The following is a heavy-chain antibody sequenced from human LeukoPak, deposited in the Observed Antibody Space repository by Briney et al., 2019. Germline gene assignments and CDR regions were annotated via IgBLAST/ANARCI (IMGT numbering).Heavy chain of an antibody. D-gene: IGHD3-22*01. CDR1: GGSFSGYY. Sequence: SETLSLTCAVYGGSFSGYYWSWIRQPPGKGLEWIGEINHSGSTNYNPSLKSRVTISVDTSKNQFSLKLSSVTAADTAVYYCARHYRGGYDSSGYYFDYWGQGTLVTVSS. V-gene: IGHV4-34*01. CDR3: ARHYRGGYDSSGYYFDY. CDR2: INHSGST. J-gene: IGHJ4*02.